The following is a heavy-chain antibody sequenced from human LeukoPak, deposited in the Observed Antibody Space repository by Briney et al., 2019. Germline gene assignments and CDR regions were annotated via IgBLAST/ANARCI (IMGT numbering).Heavy chain of an antibody. CDR2: IIPIFGTA. Sequence: GASVKVSCKASGGTFSSYAISWVRQAPGQGLEWMGGIIPIFGTANYAQKFQGRVTITADKSTSTAYMELSSLRSEDTAVYYCARSEWEPKSAYFDYWGQGTLVTVSS. V-gene: IGHV1-69*06. D-gene: IGHD1-26*01. CDR1: GGTFSSYA. J-gene: IGHJ4*02. CDR3: ARSEWEPKSAYFDY.